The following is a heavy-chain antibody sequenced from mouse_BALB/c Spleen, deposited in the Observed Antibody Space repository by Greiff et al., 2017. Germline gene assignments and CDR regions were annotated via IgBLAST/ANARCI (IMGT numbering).Heavy chain of an antibody. J-gene: IGHJ4*01. CDR2: ISYDGSN. CDR3: ARGYDDYGAMDY. CDR1: GYSITSGYY. V-gene: IGHV3-6*02. D-gene: IGHD2-3*01. Sequence: EVHLVESGPGLVKPSQSLSLTCSVTGYSITSGYYWNWIRQFPGNKLEWMGYISYDGSNNYNPSLKNRISITRDTSKNQFFLKLNSVTTEDTATYYCARGYDDYGAMDYWGQGTSVTVSS.